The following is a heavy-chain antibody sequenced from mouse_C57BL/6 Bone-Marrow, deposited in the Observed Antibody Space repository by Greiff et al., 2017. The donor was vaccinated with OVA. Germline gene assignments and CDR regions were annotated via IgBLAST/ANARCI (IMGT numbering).Heavy chain of an antibody. D-gene: IGHD2-4*01. CDR3: AREGGLRRGFAY. Sequence: EVKVVESGGGLVKPGGSLKLSCAASGFTFSSYAMSWVRQTPEKRLEWVATISDGGSYTYYPDNVKGRFTISRDNAKNNLYLQMSHLKSEDTAMYYCAREGGLRRGFAYWGQGTLVTVSA. CDR1: GFTFSSYA. CDR2: ISDGGSYT. V-gene: IGHV5-4*01. J-gene: IGHJ3*01.